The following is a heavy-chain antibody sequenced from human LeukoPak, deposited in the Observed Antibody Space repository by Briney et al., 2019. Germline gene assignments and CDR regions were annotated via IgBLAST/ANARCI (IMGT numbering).Heavy chain of an antibody. V-gene: IGHV3-49*04. D-gene: IGHD1-14*01. CDR1: GFTFGDYA. J-gene: IGHJ3*02. Sequence: GGSLRLSCTASGFTFGDYAMSWVRQAPGKGLEWVGFIRSKAYGGTTEYAASVKGRFTISRDDSKSIAYLQMNSLKTEETAVYYCTKPTGDAFDIWGQGTMVTVSS. CDR3: TKPTGDAFDI. CDR2: IRSKAYGGTT.